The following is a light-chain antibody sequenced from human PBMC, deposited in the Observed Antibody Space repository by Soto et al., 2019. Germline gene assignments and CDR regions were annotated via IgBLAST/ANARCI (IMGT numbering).Light chain of an antibody. CDR1: QSVSSN. V-gene: IGKV3-15*01. CDR2: GAS. Sequence: EIVMTQSPVTLSVSPGERATLSCRASQSVSSNLAWYQQKPGQAPRLLIYGASTRATGTPDRFSGSGSGTEFTLTISSLQSEDSAVYYCQQCTNWPRTFGQGTKVEIK. J-gene: IGKJ1*01. CDR3: QQCTNWPRT.